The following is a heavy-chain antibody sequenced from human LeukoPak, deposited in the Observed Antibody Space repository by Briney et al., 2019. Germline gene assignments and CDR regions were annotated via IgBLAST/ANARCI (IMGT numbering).Heavy chain of an antibody. CDR1: GFTFDNYA. V-gene: IGHV3-23*01. J-gene: IGHJ3*01. CDR3: AKCSANYYNDAFDV. CDR2: IRGGGGVS. D-gene: IGHD3-10*02. Sequence: GGSLRLSCAASGFTFDNYAMNWVRQAPGKGLEWVAVIRGGGGVSFYSDSVRGRFIISRDNSKNTLYLQMNSLRADDTAMYYCAKCSANYYNDAFDVWGRGTMVTVSS.